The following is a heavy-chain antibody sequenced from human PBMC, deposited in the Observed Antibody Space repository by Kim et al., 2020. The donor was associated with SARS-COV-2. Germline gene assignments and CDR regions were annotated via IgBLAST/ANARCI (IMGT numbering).Heavy chain of an antibody. D-gene: IGHD6-13*01. Sequence: YHAHAWEGQYTHTRHNYKNTLYLQMNSLRAEDTAVYYCARDGSRSWSFDYWGQGTLVTVSS. J-gene: IGHJ4*02. V-gene: IGHV3-30*01. CDR3: ARDGSRSWSFDY.